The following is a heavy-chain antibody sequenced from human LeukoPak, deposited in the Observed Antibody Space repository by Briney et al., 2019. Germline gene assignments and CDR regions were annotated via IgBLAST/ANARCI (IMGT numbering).Heavy chain of an antibody. V-gene: IGHV3-23*01. CDR3: ARGPSSGWYTRADAFDI. J-gene: IGHJ3*02. D-gene: IGHD6-19*01. CDR1: GFTFDDYG. Sequence: PGGSLRLSCAASGFTFDDYGMSWVRQAPGKGPEWVSAISGSGGSTYYADSVKGRFTISRDNSKNTLYLQMNSLRAEDTAVYYCARGPSSGWYTRADAFDIWGQGTMVTVSS. CDR2: ISGSGGST.